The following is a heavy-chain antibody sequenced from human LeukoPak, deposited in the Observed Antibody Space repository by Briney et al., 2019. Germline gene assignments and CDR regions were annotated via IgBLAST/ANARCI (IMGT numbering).Heavy chain of an antibody. Sequence: PSETLSLTCAVYGGSFSGYYWSWIRQPPGKGLEWIGEINHSGSTNYNPSLKCRVTISVDTPKNQYSLKLSSVTAADTSVYYCARGHWFMDVWCKGTTVTVSS. D-gene: IGHD3-10*01. V-gene: IGHV4-34*01. CDR2: INHSGST. CDR1: GGSFSGYY. J-gene: IGHJ6*03. CDR3: ARGHWFMDV.